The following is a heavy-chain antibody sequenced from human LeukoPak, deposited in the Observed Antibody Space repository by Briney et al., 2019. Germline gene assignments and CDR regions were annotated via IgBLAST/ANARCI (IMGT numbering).Heavy chain of an antibody. CDR3: AKNLLGSESYSWYFDL. V-gene: IGHV3-23*01. J-gene: IGHJ2*01. D-gene: IGHD1-26*01. Sequence: GGSLRLSCAASGFTFTTSWMHWVRQTPGKGLEWLSSISASGGGTVYADSVEGRVTISRDNSKNTLYLQMNSLRAEDTAVYSCAKNLLGSESYSWYFDLWGRGTLVTVSS. CDR1: GFTFTTSW. CDR2: ISASGGGT.